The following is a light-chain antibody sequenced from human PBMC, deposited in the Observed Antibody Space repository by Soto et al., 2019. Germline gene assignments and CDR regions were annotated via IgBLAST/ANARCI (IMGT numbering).Light chain of an antibody. V-gene: IGKV1-33*01. Sequence: DIQMTQSPPSLSASVGDRVTTTCQTSQDISNYLNWYQQKLVKAPKLLIYDASNVETGVPSRFSGGGSGTDFTFTISNLQPEDSATYYCQHFDNLPLSFGPGTKVDIK. CDR2: DAS. CDR1: QDISNY. J-gene: IGKJ3*01. CDR3: QHFDNLPLS.